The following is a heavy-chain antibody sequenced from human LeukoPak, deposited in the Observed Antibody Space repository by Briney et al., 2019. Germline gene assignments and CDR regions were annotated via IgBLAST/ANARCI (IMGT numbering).Heavy chain of an antibody. CDR1: GGTFSSYA. CDR2: IIPIFGTA. Sequence: SVKVSCKASGGTFSSYAISWVRQAPGQGLEWMGGIIPIFGTANYAQKFQGRVTITTDESTSTAYMELSSLRSEDTAVYYCATPFHYYDSSGGYFDYRGQGTLVTVSS. V-gene: IGHV1-69*05. CDR3: ATPFHYYDSSGGYFDY. J-gene: IGHJ4*02. D-gene: IGHD3-22*01.